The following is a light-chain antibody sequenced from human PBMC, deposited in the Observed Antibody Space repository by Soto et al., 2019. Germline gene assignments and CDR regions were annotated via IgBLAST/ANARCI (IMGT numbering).Light chain of an antibody. CDR3: QHYANWPLT. V-gene: IGKV3-15*01. Sequence: EIVITQSPATLSVSPGEVATLSCRASQGIGSTLAWYQQTPGQTPRLLIYGASTRATGVPARCSGSGSGTDFTLNINSLQSEDFAVYYWQHYANWPLTFGGGTKVESK. J-gene: IGKJ4*01. CDR1: QGIGST. CDR2: GAS.